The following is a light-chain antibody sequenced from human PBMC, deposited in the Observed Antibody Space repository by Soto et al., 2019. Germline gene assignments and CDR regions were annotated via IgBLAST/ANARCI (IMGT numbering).Light chain of an antibody. V-gene: IGKV1-39*01. CDR1: QRITTY. CDR3: QQPYSTPYT. Sequence: IQMTQSPSSLSASVGDRVTITCRASQRITTYLNWYQQKPGEAPKLLISTSGTLQRGVPSRFSGSGSGTDFTLTITALLPEDVATYFCQQPYSTPYTFGQGTKLEIK. J-gene: IGKJ2*01. CDR2: TSG.